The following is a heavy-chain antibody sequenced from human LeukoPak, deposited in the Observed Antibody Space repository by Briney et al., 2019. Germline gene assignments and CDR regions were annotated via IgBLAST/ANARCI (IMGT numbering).Heavy chain of an antibody. CDR3: ARVFTTDYPKGYSYGLPIY. Sequence: PGGSLRLSCAASGFTFSSYSMNWVRQAPGKGLEWVSYISSSSSTIYYADSVKGRFTISRDNAKNSLYLQMNSLRAEDTAVYYCARVFTTDYPKGYSYGLPIYWGQGTLVTVSS. J-gene: IGHJ4*02. D-gene: IGHD5-18*01. V-gene: IGHV3-48*04. CDR2: ISSSSSTI. CDR1: GFTFSSYS.